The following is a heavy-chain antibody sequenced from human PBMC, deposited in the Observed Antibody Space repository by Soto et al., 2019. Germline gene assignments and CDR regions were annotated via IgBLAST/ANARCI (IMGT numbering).Heavy chain of an antibody. Sequence: SETLSLTCAVYGGSFSGYYWCWIRLPPGQGLEWVGEIYYSGSTYYNPSLKSRVTISVDTSKNQFSLKLSSVTAADTAVYYCAREDYCSGGSCYPGGYYYYYMDVWGKGTTVTVSS. CDR3: AREDYCSGGSCYPGGYYYYYMDV. V-gene: IGHV4-34*09. CDR1: GGSFSGYY. J-gene: IGHJ6*03. D-gene: IGHD2-15*01. CDR2: IYYSGST.